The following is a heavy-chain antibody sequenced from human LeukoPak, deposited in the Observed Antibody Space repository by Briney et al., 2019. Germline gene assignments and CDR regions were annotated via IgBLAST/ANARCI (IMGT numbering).Heavy chain of an antibody. V-gene: IGHV1-69*01. D-gene: IGHD3-10*01. CDR1: GGTFSSYA. Sequence: SVKVSCKASGGTFSSYAISWVRQAPGQGLEWMGGIIPIFGTANYAQKFQGRVTITADESTSTAYMELSSLRSEDTAVYYCARDFYGSGSIYYYYGMDVWGKGTTVTVSS. J-gene: IGHJ6*04. CDR2: IIPIFGTA. CDR3: ARDFYGSGSIYYYYGMDV.